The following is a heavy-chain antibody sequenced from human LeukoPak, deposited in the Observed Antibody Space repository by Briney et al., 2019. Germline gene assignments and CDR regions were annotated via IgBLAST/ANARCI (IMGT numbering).Heavy chain of an antibody. J-gene: IGHJ4*02. V-gene: IGHV3-23*01. D-gene: IGHD1-26*01. CDR2: ISGSGGST. CDR3: ARGRFIAGTTAYYFDY. Sequence: PGGSLRLSCAASGFTFSSYAMHWVRQAPGKGLEWVSAISGSGGSTYYADSVKGRFTISRDNAKKSLFLQMNSLRAEDTAVYYCARGRFIAGTTAYYFDYWGQGTLVTVSS. CDR1: GFTFSSYA.